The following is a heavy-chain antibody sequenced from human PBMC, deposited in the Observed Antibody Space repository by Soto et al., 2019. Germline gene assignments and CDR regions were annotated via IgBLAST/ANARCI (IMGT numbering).Heavy chain of an antibody. J-gene: IGHJ4*02. CDR1: GGSISSGGYY. CDR3: ARETGLAQDWSIDY. CDR2: IYYSGST. D-gene: IGHD3-9*01. Sequence: SETLSLTCTVSGGSISSGGYYWNWIRQHPGKGLEWIGYIYYSGSTYYNPSLKSRVTISVDRSKNQFSLKLSSVTAADTAVYYCARETGLAQDWSIDYWGQGTLVTVSS. V-gene: IGHV4-31*03.